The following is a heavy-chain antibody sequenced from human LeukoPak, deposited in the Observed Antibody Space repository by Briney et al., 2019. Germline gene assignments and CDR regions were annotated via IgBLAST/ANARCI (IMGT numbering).Heavy chain of an antibody. D-gene: IGHD3-9*01. CDR1: GFTVSSNY. CDR3: AKDRLGYFDWTFDY. CDR2: IDSGATT. J-gene: IGHJ4*02. V-gene: IGHV3-53*01. Sequence: GGSLRLSCAASGFTVSSNYMSWVRQAPGKGLEWVSLIDSGATTYYADSVKGRFTISRDNSKNTLYLQMNSLRAEDTAVYYCAKDRLGYFDWTFDYWGQGTLVTVSS.